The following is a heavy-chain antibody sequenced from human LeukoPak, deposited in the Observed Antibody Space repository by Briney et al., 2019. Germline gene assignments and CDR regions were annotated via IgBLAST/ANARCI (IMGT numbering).Heavy chain of an antibody. Sequence: NTGGSLRLSCAASGFTFSSYSMNWARQAPGKGLEWVSSISSSSSYIYYADSVKGRFTISRDNAKNSLYLQMNSLRAEDTAVYYCARDSIITIFGVVIRLDYWGQGTLVTVSS. J-gene: IGHJ4*02. CDR2: ISSSSSYI. V-gene: IGHV3-21*01. CDR1: GFTFSSYS. D-gene: IGHD3-3*01. CDR3: ARDSIITIFGVVIRLDY.